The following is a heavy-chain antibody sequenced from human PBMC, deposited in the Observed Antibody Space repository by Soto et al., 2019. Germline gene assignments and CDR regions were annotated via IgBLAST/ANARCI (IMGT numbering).Heavy chain of an antibody. CDR2: INTYNGNT. V-gene: IGHV1-18*01. CDR1: GDRFTNYG. J-gene: IGHJ5*02. D-gene: IGHD3-10*01. Sequence: GASVEVSCKASGDRFTNYGISWVRQAPGQGLEWMGWINTYNGNTNHAQKLQGRVTMTTDTSTSTAYMELRSLRSDDTAVYYCARGVGSGTYYNQYNWFDPWGQGTLVTVSS. CDR3: ARGVGSGTYYNQYNWFDP.